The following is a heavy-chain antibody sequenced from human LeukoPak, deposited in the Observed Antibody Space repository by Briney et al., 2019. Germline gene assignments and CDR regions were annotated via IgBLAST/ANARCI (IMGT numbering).Heavy chain of an antibody. J-gene: IGHJ4*02. CDR3: KSGGAAPGSFDN. V-gene: IGHV3-7*01. D-gene: IGHD6-13*01. CDR1: GFTFSDYW. CDR2: IKYDGDEE. Sequence: GGSLRLSCAASGFTFSDYWMSWMRQAPGKGLEWVANIKYDGDEEYYVDSVKGRFTISRDNAKNSLYLQLNGLRVEDTAVYYCKSGGAAPGSFDNWGQGTLVTVSP.